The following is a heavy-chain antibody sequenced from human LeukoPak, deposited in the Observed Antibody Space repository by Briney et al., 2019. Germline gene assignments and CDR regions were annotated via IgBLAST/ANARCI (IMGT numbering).Heavy chain of an antibody. CDR2: ISGSGGST. CDR1: GFTFSSYA. J-gene: IGHJ3*02. Sequence: PGGSLRLSCAASGFTFSSYAMSWVRQAPGKGLEWVSAISGSGGSTYYADSVKGRFTISRDNSKNTLYLQMNSLRAEDTAVYYCAEDRGANDAFDIWGQGTMVTVSS. V-gene: IGHV3-23*01. CDR3: AEDRGANDAFDI. D-gene: IGHD1-26*01.